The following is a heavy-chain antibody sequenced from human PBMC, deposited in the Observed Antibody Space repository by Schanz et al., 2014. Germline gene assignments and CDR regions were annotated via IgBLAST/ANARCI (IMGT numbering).Heavy chain of an antibody. Sequence: QVQLQESGPGLVKPSETLSLTCAVSGGSISSYSWTWIRQPPGKGLEWIGYIYNTGSTNYNPSLKRRVTISVDTSKNQFSLKLSSVTAADTAVYYCAREWSSFDYWGQGILVTVSS. CDR2: IYNTGST. V-gene: IGHV4-59*01. CDR1: GGSISSYS. CDR3: AREWSSFDY. D-gene: IGHD2-8*01. J-gene: IGHJ4*02.